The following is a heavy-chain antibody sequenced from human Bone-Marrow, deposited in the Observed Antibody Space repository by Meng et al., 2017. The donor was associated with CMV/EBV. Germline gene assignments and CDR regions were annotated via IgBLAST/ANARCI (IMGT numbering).Heavy chain of an antibody. Sequence: QVLLQASGRRRLAPSELRSLACTVSGRSISSYYWSRFLHPAGKGLEWIGRISPSGSTTYNPSLKSRVTMSVDTSKNQFSLKLSSVTAADTAVYYCARTQDTAMVAYYFDYWGQGTLVTVSS. CDR1: GRSISSYY. D-gene: IGHD5-18*01. CDR3: ARTQDTAMVAYYFDY. CDR2: ISPSGST. J-gene: IGHJ4*02. V-gene: IGHV4-4*07.